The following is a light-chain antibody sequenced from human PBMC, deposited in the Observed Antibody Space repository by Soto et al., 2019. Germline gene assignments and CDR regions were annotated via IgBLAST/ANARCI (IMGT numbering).Light chain of an antibody. V-gene: IGLV2-14*01. Sequence: QSVLTQPASVSGSPGQSITISCTGTSSDVGGYNYVSWYQQHPGEAPKLMIYDVSNRPSGVSNRFSGSKSGNTASLTISGLQAEVLSYYYCRPYPRSSPYLFGSETKVTGL. J-gene: IGLJ1*01. CDR2: DVS. CDR3: RPYPRSSPYL. CDR1: SSDVGGYNY.